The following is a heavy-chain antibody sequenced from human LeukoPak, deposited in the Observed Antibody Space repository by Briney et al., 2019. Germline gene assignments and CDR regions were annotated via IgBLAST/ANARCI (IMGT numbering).Heavy chain of an antibody. Sequence: ASVKVSCKASGYTFTSYPMHWVRQAPGQRLEWMGWINAGNGNTKYSQKFQGRVTITRDTSASTAYMQLNSLSSEDTAVYYCARLSEDGFDYWGQGTLVTVSS. J-gene: IGHJ4*02. CDR1: GYTFTSYP. CDR3: ARLSEDGFDY. V-gene: IGHV1-3*01. D-gene: IGHD5/OR15-5a*01. CDR2: INAGNGNT.